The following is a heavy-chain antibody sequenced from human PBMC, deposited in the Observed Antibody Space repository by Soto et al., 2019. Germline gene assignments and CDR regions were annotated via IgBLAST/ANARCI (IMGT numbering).Heavy chain of an antibody. CDR3: ARNDGTLGYCSGGSCYTKYYYNYGMDV. D-gene: IGHD2-15*01. J-gene: IGHJ6*02. CDR1: GGTFSSSA. Sequence: SVKVSCKASGGTFSSSAISWVRQAPGQGLEWMGGTIPIFGTSNYAQKFQGIVTITADESTSTAYMVLSSLRSEDASVDYRARNDGTLGYCSGGSCYTKYYYNYGMDVWGQGTTVTVSS. CDR2: TIPIFGTS. V-gene: IGHV1-69*13.